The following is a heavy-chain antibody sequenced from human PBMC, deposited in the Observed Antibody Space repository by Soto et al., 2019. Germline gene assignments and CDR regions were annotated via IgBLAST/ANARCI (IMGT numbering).Heavy chain of an antibody. D-gene: IGHD1-1*01. CDR2: IDIGGNT. CDR3: AREGERGSGDSVDSLDI. V-gene: IGHV3-13*01. J-gene: IGHJ3*02. CDR1: GFTFSSYD. Sequence: EVELVESGGGLVQPGGSLRLYCAASGFTFSSYDMHWVRQATGKGLEWVSAIDIGGNTFYPGSVQGRFTISRENGKNSLYHQMNNLRAGDTAVYYCAREGERGSGDSVDSLDIWGPGTLVTVSS.